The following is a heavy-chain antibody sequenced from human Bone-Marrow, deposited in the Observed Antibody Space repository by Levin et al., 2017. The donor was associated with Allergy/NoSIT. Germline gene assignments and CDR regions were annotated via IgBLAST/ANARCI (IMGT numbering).Heavy chain of an antibody. Sequence: LSLPCAASGFTFSSYAMSWVRQAPGKGLEWVSAISGSGGSTYYADSVKGRFTISRDNSKNTLYLQMNSLRAEDTAVYYCAKDLSPTAGEPSVDYWGQGTLVTVSS. J-gene: IGHJ4*02. CDR1: GFTFSSYA. D-gene: IGHD3-16*01. CDR2: ISGSGGST. V-gene: IGHV3-23*01. CDR3: AKDLSPTAGEPSVDY.